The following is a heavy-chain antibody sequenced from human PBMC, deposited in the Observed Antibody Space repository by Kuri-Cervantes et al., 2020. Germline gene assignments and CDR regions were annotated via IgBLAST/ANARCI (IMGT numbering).Heavy chain of an antibody. Sequence: LSCAVSGYSISSGYYWGWIRQPPGKGLEWIGYIYYSGNTHYNPSLKSRVTISVDKSKNQFSLKLSSVTAADTAVYYCARYYDSSGYHDYWGQGTLVTVSS. CDR3: ARYYDSSGYHDY. J-gene: IGHJ4*02. CDR1: GYSISSGYY. CDR2: IYYSGNT. D-gene: IGHD3-22*01. V-gene: IGHV4-38-2*01.